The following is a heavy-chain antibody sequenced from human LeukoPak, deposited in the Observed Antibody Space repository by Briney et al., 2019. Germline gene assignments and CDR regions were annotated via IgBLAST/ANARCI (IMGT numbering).Heavy chain of an antibody. Sequence: GGSLRLSCADSGFNFSTYGMHWVRQGPGKGLEWVAVISNDGSKKYHADSVKGRFTISRDNAKNSLYLQMNSLRAEDTAVYYCAGAIFGVVIEEPSFDYWGQGTLVTVSS. CDR3: AGAIFGVVIEEPSFDY. J-gene: IGHJ4*02. V-gene: IGHV3-30*03. CDR2: ISNDGSKK. CDR1: GFNFSTYG. D-gene: IGHD3-3*01.